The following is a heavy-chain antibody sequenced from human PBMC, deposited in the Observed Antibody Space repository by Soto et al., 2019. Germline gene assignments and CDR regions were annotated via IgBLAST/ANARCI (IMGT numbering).Heavy chain of an antibody. D-gene: IGHD1-26*01. CDR3: TRDPPGGDDAFDI. CDR1: GFTFGDYA. CDR2: IRSKAYGGTT. J-gene: IGHJ3*02. V-gene: IGHV3-49*03. Sequence: GGSLRLSCTASGFTFGDYAMSWFRQAPGKGLEWVGFIRSKAYGGTTEYAASVKGRFTISRDDSKSIAYLQMNSLKTEDTAVYYCTRDPPGGDDAFDIWGQGTMVTVSS.